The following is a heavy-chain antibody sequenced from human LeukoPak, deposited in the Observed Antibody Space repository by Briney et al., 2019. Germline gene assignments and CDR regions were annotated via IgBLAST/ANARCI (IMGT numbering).Heavy chain of an antibody. V-gene: IGHV4-34*01. CDR1: GGSFSHYY. D-gene: IGHD1-7*01. Sequence: PSETLSLTCAVYGGSFSHYYWSWIRQSPGMGLEWIGEINDSGTINYNPSLVSRVTISLDKSKNQFSLRLSSATAADTAVYYCARRWNYGRNYYIDVWGKGATVSVSS. CDR3: ARRWNYGRNYYIDV. CDR2: INDSGTI. J-gene: IGHJ6*03.